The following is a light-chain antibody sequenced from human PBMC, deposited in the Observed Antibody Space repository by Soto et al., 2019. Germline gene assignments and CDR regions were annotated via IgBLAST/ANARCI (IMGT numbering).Light chain of an antibody. Sequence: QSALTQPASVSGSPGQSITISCTGTSSDVGSYNHVSWYQQHPGKAPKLMIYEGSKRPSGVSNRFSGSKSGNTASLTISGLQAEDEADYYCSSYAGSSTLVFGGGTKLTVL. CDR3: SSYAGSSTLV. V-gene: IGLV2-23*01. CDR2: EGS. CDR1: SSDVGSYNH. J-gene: IGLJ3*02.